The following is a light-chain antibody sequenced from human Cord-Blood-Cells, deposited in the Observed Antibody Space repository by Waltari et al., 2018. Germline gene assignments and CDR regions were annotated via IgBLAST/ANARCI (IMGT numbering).Light chain of an antibody. CDR1: QSISSW. CDR3: QQYNSYPYT. V-gene: IGKV1-5*01. Sequence: DIQMTQSPSTLSASVEDRVTITCRASQSISSWLTWYQQKPGKAPKLLIYDASSLESGVPSRFSGSGSGTEFILTISSLQPDDFATYYCQQYNSYPYTFGQGTKLEIK. J-gene: IGKJ2*01. CDR2: DAS.